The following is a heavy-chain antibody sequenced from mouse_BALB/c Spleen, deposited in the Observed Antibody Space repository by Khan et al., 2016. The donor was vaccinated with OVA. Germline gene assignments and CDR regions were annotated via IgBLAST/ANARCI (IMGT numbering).Heavy chain of an antibody. D-gene: IGHD1-1*01. Sequence: VQLKESGPGLVKPSQSLSLTCTVTGYSITSGYAWNWIRQFPGNKLEWMGYISYSGGTIYNPSLKSRISITRDTSKNPFFLQLNSVTTEDTATYYCARGNYYGYYFDYWGQGTPLTVSS. CDR2: ISYSGGT. J-gene: IGHJ2*01. CDR1: GYSITSGYA. CDR3: ARGNYYGYYFDY. V-gene: IGHV3-2*02.